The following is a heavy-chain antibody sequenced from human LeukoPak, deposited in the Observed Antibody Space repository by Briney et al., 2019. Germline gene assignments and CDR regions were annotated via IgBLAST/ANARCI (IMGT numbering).Heavy chain of an antibody. CDR2: ISSSSSYI. J-gene: IGHJ4*02. D-gene: IGHD3-22*01. Sequence: GGSLRLSCAASGFTFSSYSMNWVRQAPGKGLEWVSSISSSSSYIYYADSVKGRFTISRDNSKNTLYLQMNSLRAEDTAVYYCARDRGNYYDSSDYYSPLDYWGQGTLVTVSS. V-gene: IGHV3-21*01. CDR3: ARDRGNYYDSSDYYSPLDY. CDR1: GFTFSSYS.